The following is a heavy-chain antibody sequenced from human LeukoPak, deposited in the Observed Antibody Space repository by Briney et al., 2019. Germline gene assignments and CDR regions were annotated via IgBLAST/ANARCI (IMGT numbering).Heavy chain of an antibody. CDR1: GYRFTSYW. Sequence: GESLKISCEASGYRFTSYWIGWVRLTTGKGLEWLGTIFSGDSDTRYSPSFQGQVTISVDRSINTAYLQWTSLRASDTAIYYCARRLKSSMNFDFWGQGTLVTVSS. CDR2: IFSGDSDT. V-gene: IGHV5-51*01. CDR3: ARRLKSSMNFDF. D-gene: IGHD3-16*02. J-gene: IGHJ4*02.